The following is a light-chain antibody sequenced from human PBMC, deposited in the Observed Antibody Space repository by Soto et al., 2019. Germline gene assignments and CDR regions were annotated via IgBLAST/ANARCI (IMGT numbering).Light chain of an antibody. Sequence: DIVLTQSPATLSLSPGERGTLSCRANYDIGRYLAWYQHKPGQAPRLLIFDASSRATGIPARCGGSGSGTDFTLTISSLEPEDFPVYYCQQRTNWPRFTFGPGTKLDMK. J-gene: IGKJ3*01. CDR3: QQRTNWPRFT. CDR2: DAS. CDR1: YDIGRY. V-gene: IGKV3-11*01.